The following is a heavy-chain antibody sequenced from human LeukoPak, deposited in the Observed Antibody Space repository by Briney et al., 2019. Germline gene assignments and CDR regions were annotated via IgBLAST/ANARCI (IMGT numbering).Heavy chain of an antibody. D-gene: IGHD3-16*02. Sequence: SETLSLTCTVSGGSISSSSYYWGWIRQPPGKGLEWIGSIYYSGSTYYNPSLKSRVTISVDTSKNQFSLELSSLTAADTAVYYCARDRRLGELSLFFFDYWGQGTLVTVSS. CDR1: GGSISSSSYY. CDR3: ARDRRLGELSLFFFDY. CDR2: IYYSGST. V-gene: IGHV4-39*02. J-gene: IGHJ4*02.